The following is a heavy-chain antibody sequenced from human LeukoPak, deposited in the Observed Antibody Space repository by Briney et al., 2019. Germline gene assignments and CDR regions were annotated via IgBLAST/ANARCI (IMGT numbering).Heavy chain of an antibody. CDR3: ARDNAGSVGRRNTPLKH. Sequence: GGSLRLSCAASGFTFSSYAMSWVRQAPGKGLEWVSAISGSGGSTFYADSVKGRFTISRDNSKNTLYLQMGSLRAEDMAVYYCARDNAGSVGRRNTPLKHWGQGTLVTVSS. CDR2: ISGSGGST. V-gene: IGHV3-23*01. CDR1: GFTFSSYA. D-gene: IGHD1-26*01. J-gene: IGHJ4*02.